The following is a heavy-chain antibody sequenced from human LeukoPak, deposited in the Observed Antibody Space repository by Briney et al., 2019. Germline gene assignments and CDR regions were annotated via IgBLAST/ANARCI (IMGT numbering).Heavy chain of an antibody. D-gene: IGHD3-16*01. CDR2: INSDGKTT. CDR1: GFTFSSYW. J-gene: IGHJ4*02. Sequence: PGGSLRLSCAASGFTFSSYWMYWVRQAPGKGLVWVSRINSDGKTTNYADSVKGRFTISRDNAKNTLYLQMNSLRAEDTAVYYCARVAFGGVFDYWGQGTLVTVSS. V-gene: IGHV3-74*01. CDR3: ARVAFGGVFDY.